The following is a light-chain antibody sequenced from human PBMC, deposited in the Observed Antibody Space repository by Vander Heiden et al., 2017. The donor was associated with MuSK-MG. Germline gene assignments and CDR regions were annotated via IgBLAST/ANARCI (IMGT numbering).Light chain of an antibody. CDR1: SSNIGKKA. CDR3: ATWDSRLNGYV. Sequence: SVLTQPHSVSEAPGQRVTISCSGSSSNIGKKAVNWYQHLPGRAPKVLVYYDDLRPSGVSARFSASKSGTSASLAISGLQSEDEAEYYCATWDSRLNGYVFGSGTTVTVL. CDR2: YDD. V-gene: IGLV1-36*01. J-gene: IGLJ1*01.